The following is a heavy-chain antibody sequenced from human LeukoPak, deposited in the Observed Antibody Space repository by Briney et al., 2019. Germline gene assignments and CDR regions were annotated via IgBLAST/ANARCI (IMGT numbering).Heavy chain of an antibody. D-gene: IGHD1-26*01. CDR1: GGSISSSSYY. CDR2: IYYSGST. V-gene: IGHV4-39*07. Sequence: SGTLSLTCTVSGGSISSSSYYWGWIRQPPGKGLEWIGSIYYSGSTYYNPSLKSRVTISVDTSKNQFSLKLSSVTAADTAVYYCARMPPVGGSYVYWGQGTLVTVSS. CDR3: ARMPPVGGSYVY. J-gene: IGHJ4*02.